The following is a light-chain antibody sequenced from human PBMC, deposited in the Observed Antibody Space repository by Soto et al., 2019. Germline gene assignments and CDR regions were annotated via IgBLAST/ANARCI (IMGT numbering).Light chain of an antibody. Sequence: DIQMTQSPSTLSASVGDSVTISCRASQSVSSWLAWYQQKPGKAPKLLIYKASSLESGVPSRFSGSGSGTEFTLTISSLQPDDFATYYCQQYNTYPLTFGGGTKVEIK. CDR1: QSVSSW. CDR2: KAS. CDR3: QQYNTYPLT. V-gene: IGKV1-5*03. J-gene: IGKJ4*01.